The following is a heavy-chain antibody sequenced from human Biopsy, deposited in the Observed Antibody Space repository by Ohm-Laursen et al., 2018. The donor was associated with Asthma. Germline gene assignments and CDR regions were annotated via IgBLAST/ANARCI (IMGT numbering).Heavy chain of an antibody. CDR3: ASPSSSREILYYYYNMDI. CDR1: GGTFGNYA. J-gene: IGHJ6*02. V-gene: IGHV1-69*06. Sequence: GASVKASRKVSGGTFGNYAISWVRQAPGLGLEWMGGISPVFGSTNIAQKFQGRVTISADIFTKTAYLEVSSLRSDDTAVYYCASPSSSREILYYYYNMDIWGQGTTVTVSS. D-gene: IGHD6-13*01. CDR2: ISPVFGST.